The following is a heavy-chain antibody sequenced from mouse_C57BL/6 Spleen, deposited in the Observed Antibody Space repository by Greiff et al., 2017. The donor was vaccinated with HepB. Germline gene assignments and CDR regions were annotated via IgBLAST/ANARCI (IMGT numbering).Heavy chain of an antibody. V-gene: IGHV1-81*01. J-gene: IGHJ1*03. CDR2: IYPRSGNT. Sequence: QVHVKQSGAELARPGASVKLSCKASGYTFTSYGISWVKQRTGQGLEWIGEIYPRSGNTYYNEKFKGKATLTADKSSSTAYMELRSLTSEDSAVYFCARRGGYYPDVWGTGTTVTVSS. CDR3: ARRGGYYPDV. D-gene: IGHD2-3*01. CDR1: GYTFTSYG.